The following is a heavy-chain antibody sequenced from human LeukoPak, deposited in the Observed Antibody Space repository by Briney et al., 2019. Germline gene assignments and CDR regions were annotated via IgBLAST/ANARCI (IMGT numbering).Heavy chain of an antibody. CDR1: GFTFSSYA. D-gene: IGHD2-15*01. V-gene: IGHV3-23*01. CDR2: ISGSGGST. CDR3: AKQVVVVAAAPPSFDY. Sequence: GGSLRLSCAASGFTFSSYAMSWVRQAPGKGLEWVSAISGSGGSTYYADSVKGRFTISRDNSKNTLYLQMNSLRAEDTDVYYCAKQVVVVAAAPPSFDYWGQGTLVTVSS. J-gene: IGHJ4*02.